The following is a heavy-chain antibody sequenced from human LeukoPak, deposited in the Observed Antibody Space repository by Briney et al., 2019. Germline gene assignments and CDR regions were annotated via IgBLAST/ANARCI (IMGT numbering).Heavy chain of an antibody. V-gene: IGHV4-61*01. D-gene: IGHD3-3*01. CDR2: INHSGST. CDR1: GGSVSSDTYY. CDR3: ARGRSYDFWSGSRRLDP. J-gene: IGHJ5*02. Sequence: SETLSLTCTVSGGSVSSDTYYWSWIRQPPGKGLEWIVEINHSGSTNYNPSLKSRVTISVDTSKNQFSLKLSSVTAADTAVYYCARGRSYDFWSGSRRLDPWGQGTLVTVSS.